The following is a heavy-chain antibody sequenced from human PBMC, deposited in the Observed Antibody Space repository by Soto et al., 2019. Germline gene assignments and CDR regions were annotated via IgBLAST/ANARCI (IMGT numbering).Heavy chain of an antibody. CDR1: GGSISSSSYY. J-gene: IGHJ6*02. CDR2: IYYSGST. V-gene: IGHV4-39*01. D-gene: IGHD3-22*01. CDR3: ARRLYYDSSGFEGGGMDV. Sequence: QLQLQESGPGLVKPSETLSLTCTVSGGSISSSSYYWGWIRQPPGKGLEWIGSIYYSGSTYYNPSLKIRVTISVDTSKNQFSLKLSSVTAADTAVYYCARRLYYDSSGFEGGGMDVWGQGTTVTVSS.